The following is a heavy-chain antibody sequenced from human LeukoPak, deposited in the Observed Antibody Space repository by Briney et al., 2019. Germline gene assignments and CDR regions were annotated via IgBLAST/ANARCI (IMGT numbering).Heavy chain of an antibody. CDR1: GVSISSGGYY. V-gene: IGHV4-31*03. CDR3: ARPNYYDSSGYYRNDY. Sequence: SETLSLTCTVSGVSISSGGYYWSWIRQHPGKGLEWIGYIYYSGSTYYNPSLKSRVTISVDTSKNQFSLKLSSVTAADTAVYYCARPNYYDSSGYYRNDYWGQGTLVTVSS. J-gene: IGHJ4*02. CDR2: IYYSGST. D-gene: IGHD3-22*01.